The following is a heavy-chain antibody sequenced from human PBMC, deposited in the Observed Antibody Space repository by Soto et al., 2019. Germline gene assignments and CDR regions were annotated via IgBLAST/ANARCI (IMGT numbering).Heavy chain of an antibody. J-gene: IGHJ6*02. CDR3: ARAMPLDSGYYYVKYYYYYGMDV. D-gene: IGHD3-22*01. CDR2: INAGNGNT. V-gene: IGHV1-3*01. CDR1: GYTFTSYA. Sequence: ASLNVSCKASGYTFTSYAMHWVRQAPGQRLEWMGWINAGNGNTKYSQKFQGRVTITRDASASTAYMELSSLRSEDTAVYYCARAMPLDSGYYYVKYYYYYGMDVWGQETTVIV.